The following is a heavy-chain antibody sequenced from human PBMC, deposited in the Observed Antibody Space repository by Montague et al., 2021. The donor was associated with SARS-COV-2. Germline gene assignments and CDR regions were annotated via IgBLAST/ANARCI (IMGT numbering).Heavy chain of an antibody. J-gene: IGHJ4*02. V-gene: IGHV4-59*01. Sequence: SETLSLTCTVSGGSISSYYYCWIRQPPGKGLEWIGFIYYSGSTNYNPPRRSRVTISADTSTTKYSLKLSSVTAADTAVYYCARVFQRWLQVHPYFDYWGQGTLGTVSS. CDR3: ARVFQRWLQVHPYFDY. CDR2: IYYSGST. CDR1: GGSISSYY. D-gene: IGHD5-24*01.